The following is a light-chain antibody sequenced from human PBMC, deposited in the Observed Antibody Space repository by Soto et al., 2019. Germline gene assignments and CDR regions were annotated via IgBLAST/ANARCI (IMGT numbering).Light chain of an antibody. V-gene: IGKV1-9*01. CDR2: GAS. CDR3: QQLNSFPPSFT. CDR1: QGISSY. Sequence: DIQLTQSPSFLSASVGDRVTITCRASQGISSYLAWHQQRPGEPPELLIYGASTLRPGVASRFSGSGSGTEFTLTISSLQPEDFATYFCQQLNSFPPSFTFGPGTTVDIK. J-gene: IGKJ3*01.